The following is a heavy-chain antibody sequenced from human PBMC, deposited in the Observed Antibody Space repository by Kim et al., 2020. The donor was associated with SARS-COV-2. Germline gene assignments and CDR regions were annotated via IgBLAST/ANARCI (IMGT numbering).Heavy chain of an antibody. J-gene: IGHJ4*02. Sequence: GGSLRLSCAASGFTFSNYAMSWVRQAPGKGLEWVSTISRSGGSTYSADSVKGRFTISRDNSKNTLYLQMNSLRADDTAVYPCAKSYSAYHLFDYWGQGTLVTVSS. D-gene: IGHD5-12*01. CDR3: AKSYSAYHLFDY. V-gene: IGHV3-23*01. CDR1: GFTFSNYA. CDR2: ISRSGGST.